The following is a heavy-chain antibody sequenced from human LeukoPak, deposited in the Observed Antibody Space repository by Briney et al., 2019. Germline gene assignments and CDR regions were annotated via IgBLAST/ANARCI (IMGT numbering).Heavy chain of an antibody. CDR3: ARVDSTGYYRGRGPIDY. J-gene: IGHJ4*02. V-gene: IGHV1-18*01. D-gene: IGHD3-22*01. CDR2: ISGYNGNT. CDR1: GYTFNSYV. Sequence: ASVKVSCKASGYTFNSYVISWVRQAPGQGLEWMGWISGYNGNTNYAQKFRGRVTMTTDTSTSTAFMELRSLRSDDTAVYYCARVDSTGYYRGRGPIDYWGQGTLVTVSS.